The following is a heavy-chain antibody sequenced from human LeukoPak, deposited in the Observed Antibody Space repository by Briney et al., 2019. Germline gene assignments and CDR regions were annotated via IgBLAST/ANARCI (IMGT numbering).Heavy chain of an antibody. Sequence: SETLSLTCTVSGGSISSYYWSWIRQPPGKGLEWIGYIYYSGSTNYNPSLKSRVTISVDTSKNQFSLKLSSVTAADTAVYYCARVYAFGVLNAWFDPWGQGTLVTVSS. V-gene: IGHV4-59*01. J-gene: IGHJ5*02. CDR1: GGSISSYY. CDR2: IYYSGST. CDR3: ARVYAFGVLNAWFDP. D-gene: IGHD3-3*01.